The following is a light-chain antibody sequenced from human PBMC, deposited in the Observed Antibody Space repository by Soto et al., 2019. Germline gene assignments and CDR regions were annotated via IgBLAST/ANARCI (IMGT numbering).Light chain of an antibody. CDR1: QSISTW. CDR3: QQNLNHWT. CDR2: KAS. Sequence: DIQMTQSPSTLSASVGDRVTITCRASQSISTWLAWYKQKPGKAPKLLIYKASSLEGGVPSRFSGSGSGTDFTITISTLQPDVSTTYYCQQNLNHWTFGQGTKVEIK. J-gene: IGKJ1*01. V-gene: IGKV1-5*03.